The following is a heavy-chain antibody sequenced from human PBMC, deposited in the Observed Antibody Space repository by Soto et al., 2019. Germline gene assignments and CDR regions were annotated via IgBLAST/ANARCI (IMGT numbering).Heavy chain of an antibody. V-gene: IGHV3-30-3*01. J-gene: IGHJ4*02. CDR2: ISYDGSNN. CDR3: ARDFGSLGATIDY. D-gene: IGHD1-26*01. CDR1: GFTFSSYA. Sequence: GGSLRLSCAASGFTFSSYAMHWVRQAPGKGLEWVAVISYDGSNNYYADSVKGRFTTSRDNSKNTLYLQMNSLRAEDTAVYYCARDFGSLGATIDYWGQGTLVTVSS.